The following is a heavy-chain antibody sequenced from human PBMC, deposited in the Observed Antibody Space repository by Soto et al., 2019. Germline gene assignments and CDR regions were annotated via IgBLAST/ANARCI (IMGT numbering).Heavy chain of an antibody. CDR3: ARDEAAAGMFGPLFDD. D-gene: IGHD6-13*01. Sequence: DSVKGRFTISRDNSKNTLYLQMNSLRAEDTAVYYCARDEAAAGMFGPLFDDWGQGTLVTVSS. J-gene: IGHJ4*02. V-gene: IGHV3-30*07.